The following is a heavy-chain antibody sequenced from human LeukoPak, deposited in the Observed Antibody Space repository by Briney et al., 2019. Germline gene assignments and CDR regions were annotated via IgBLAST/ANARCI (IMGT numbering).Heavy chain of an antibody. CDR1: GGSFSGYY. Sequence: SETLSLTCAVYGGSFSGYYWSWIRQPPGKGLEWIGEINHSGSTNYNPSLKSRVTISVDTSKNQFSLKLSSVTAADTAVYHCARSNTATRIDYWGQGTLVTVSS. V-gene: IGHV4-34*01. D-gene: IGHD5-18*01. CDR3: ARSNTATRIDY. J-gene: IGHJ4*02. CDR2: INHSGST.